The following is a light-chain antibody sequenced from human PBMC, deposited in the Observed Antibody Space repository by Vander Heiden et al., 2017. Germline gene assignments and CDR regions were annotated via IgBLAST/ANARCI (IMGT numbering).Light chain of an antibody. CDR2: AAS. CDR1: KSISSY. Sequence: DIQMTKSPSSLSASVGDRVAITCRASKSISSYLYWYQQKPGKAPKLLIYAASSLQSGVPSRFSGSGSGTDSTLTISSLQHEDVATYYRQQSYSTPPTFGHGTRLEIK. J-gene: IGKJ5*01. CDR3: QQSYSTPPT. V-gene: IGKV1-39*01.